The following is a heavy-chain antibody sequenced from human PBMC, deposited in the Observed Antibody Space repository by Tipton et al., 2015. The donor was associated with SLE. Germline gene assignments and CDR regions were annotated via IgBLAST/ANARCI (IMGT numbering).Heavy chain of an antibody. Sequence: LRLSCAVSGGSLTGHYWSWIRQPPGKGLEWIAEINHRGDTNHNPSLKSRVTISVDTSKNQVSLTLSSVTAADTAIYYCARGLRSSPLWYFDLWGRGTLVTVSS. CDR3: ARGLRSSPLWYFDL. CDR1: GGSLTGHY. D-gene: IGHD6-6*01. J-gene: IGHJ2*01. V-gene: IGHV4-34*01. CDR2: INHRGDT.